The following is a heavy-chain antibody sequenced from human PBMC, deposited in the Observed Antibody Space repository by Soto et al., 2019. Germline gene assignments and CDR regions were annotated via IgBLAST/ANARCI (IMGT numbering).Heavy chain of an antibody. D-gene: IGHD6-13*01. CDR3: AADKGYSSSWYAVPTYYYYYGMDV. Sequence: ASVKVSCKASGFTFTSSAVQWVRQARGQRLEWIGWIVVGSGNTNYAQKFQERVTITRDMSISTAYMELSSLRSEDTAVYYCAADKGYSSSWYAVPTYYYYYGMDVWGQGTTVTSP. V-gene: IGHV1-58*01. J-gene: IGHJ6*02. CDR2: IVVGSGNT. CDR1: GFTFTSSA.